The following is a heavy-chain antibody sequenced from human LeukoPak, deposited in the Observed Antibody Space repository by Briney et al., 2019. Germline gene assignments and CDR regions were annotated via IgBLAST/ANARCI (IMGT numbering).Heavy chain of an antibody. CDR1: GGSISSYC. CDR2: IYYSGST. Sequence: SETLSLTCTVSGGSISSYCWSWIRQPPGKGLEWIGYIYYSGSTNYNPSLKSRVTISVDTSKNQFSLKLSSVTAADTAVYYCARGLLNNDAFDIWGQGTMVTVSS. V-gene: IGHV4-59*08. J-gene: IGHJ3*02. CDR3: ARGLLNNDAFDI. D-gene: IGHD3-22*01.